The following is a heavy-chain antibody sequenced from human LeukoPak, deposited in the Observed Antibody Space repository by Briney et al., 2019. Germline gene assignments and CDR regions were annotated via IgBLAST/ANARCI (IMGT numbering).Heavy chain of an antibody. V-gene: IGHV3-74*01. D-gene: IGHD2-15*01. CDR2: INSDGTTT. Sequence: GGSLRLSCAASGFTFSSYWMHWVRQPPGKGLVWVSRINSDGTTTSYADSVKGRFTVSRDNAKNTLYLQMNSLRAEDTAVYYCARVGSGGNCNWGQGTLVTVSS. J-gene: IGHJ4*02. CDR1: GFTFSSYW. CDR3: ARVGSGGNCN.